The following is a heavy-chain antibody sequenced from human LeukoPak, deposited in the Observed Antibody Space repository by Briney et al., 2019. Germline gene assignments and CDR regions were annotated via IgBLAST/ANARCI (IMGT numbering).Heavy chain of an antibody. CDR1: GYTFTGYS. V-gene: IGHV1-2*06. CDR3: ATLGRNYDY. Sequence: ASVKVSCKTSGYTFTGYSMHWVRQAPGQGLEWMGRISPKSGDTKYAEKFQGRLTMTRDTSISTAYMELSRLKSDDTAVYYCATLGRNYDYWGQGTLVTVSS. CDR2: ISPKSGDT. J-gene: IGHJ4*02. D-gene: IGHD1-7*01.